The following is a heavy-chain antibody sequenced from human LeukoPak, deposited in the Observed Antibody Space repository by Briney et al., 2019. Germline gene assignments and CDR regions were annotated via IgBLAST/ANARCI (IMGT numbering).Heavy chain of an antibody. D-gene: IGHD3-3*01. V-gene: IGHV4-59*01. J-gene: IGHJ4*02. CDR3: AKVVNYDFWSGYYPAAGAFDY. CDR1: GGSISSYY. Sequence: SETLSLTCTVSGGSISSYYWSWIRQPPGKGLEWIGYIYYSGSTNYNPSLKSRVTISVDTSKNQFSLKLSSVTAADTAVYYCAKVVNYDFWSGYYPAAGAFDYWGQGTLVTVSS. CDR2: IYYSGST.